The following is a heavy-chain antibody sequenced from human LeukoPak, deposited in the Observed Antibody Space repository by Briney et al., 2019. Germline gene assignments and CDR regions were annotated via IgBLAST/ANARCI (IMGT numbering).Heavy chain of an antibody. CDR1: DYSISSGYY. CDR3: ARHLSQRRGGFDP. Sequence: SETLSLTCAVSDYSISSGYYWGWIRQPPGKGLEWIGTIYHSGSTYYGPSLKSRVTISVDTSKNQFSLKLSSVTAADTVVYYCARHLSQRRGGFDPWGQGTLVTVSS. CDR2: IYHSGST. V-gene: IGHV4-38-2*01. D-gene: IGHD3-16*01. J-gene: IGHJ5*02.